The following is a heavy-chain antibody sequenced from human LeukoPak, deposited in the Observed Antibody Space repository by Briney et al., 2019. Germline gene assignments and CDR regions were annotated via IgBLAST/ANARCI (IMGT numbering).Heavy chain of an antibody. J-gene: IGHJ5*02. CDR2: ISSGAGTT. CDR1: GFTFSSYA. CDR3: AKDLEQSYSGWSTSYDA. D-gene: IGHD5-12*01. Sequence: GGSLRLSCAASGFTFSSYAMSWVRQVPGKRLEWVSAISSGAGTTGYADSVKGRFTISRVNSYSTIYLQMSSLRAEDTAVYYCAKDLEQSYSGWSTSYDAWGQGTLVTVSS. V-gene: IGHV3-23*01.